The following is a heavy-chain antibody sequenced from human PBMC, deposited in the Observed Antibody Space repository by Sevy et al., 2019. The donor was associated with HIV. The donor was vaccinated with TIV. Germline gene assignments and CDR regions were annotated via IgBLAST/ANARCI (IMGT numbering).Heavy chain of an antibody. CDR2: IYYSGST. Sequence: SETLSLTCTVSGGSISSSSYYWGWIRQPPGKGLEWIGSIYYSGSTYYNPSLNSRVTISVDTSKNQFSLKLSSVTAADTAVYYCASVLDYGELYFDYWGQGTLVTVSS. V-gene: IGHV4-39*01. CDR1: GGSISSSSYY. CDR3: ASVLDYGELYFDY. D-gene: IGHD4-17*01. J-gene: IGHJ4*02.